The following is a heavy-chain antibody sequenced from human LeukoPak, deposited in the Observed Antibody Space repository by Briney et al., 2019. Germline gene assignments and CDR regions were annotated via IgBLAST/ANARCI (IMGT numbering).Heavy chain of an antibody. CDR1: GFTFSSYS. V-gene: IGHV3-23*01. J-gene: IGHJ4*02. CDR3: AKDNTYYYDSSGYDY. D-gene: IGHD3-22*01. Sequence: GGSLRLSCAASGFTFSSYSMNWVRQAPGKGLEWVSAISGSGGSTYYAGSVKGRFTISRDNSKNTLYLQMNSLRAEDTAVYYCAKDNTYYYDSSGYDYWGQGTLVTVSS. CDR2: ISGSGGST.